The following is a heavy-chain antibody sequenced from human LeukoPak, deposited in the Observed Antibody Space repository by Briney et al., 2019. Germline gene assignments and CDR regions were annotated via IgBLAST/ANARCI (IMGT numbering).Heavy chain of an antibody. CDR1: GFTFSSYS. Sequence: GGSLRLSWAASGFTFSSYSMNWVRQAPGKGLEWVSDIGDSGATTYYADSVKGRFTVSRDNAKNTLYLQMNNVRVEDTALYFCHPLAYTSNWGQGTLVTVSS. V-gene: IGHV3-48*04. CDR2: IGDSGATT. CDR3: HPLAYTSN. D-gene: IGHD6-19*01. J-gene: IGHJ4*02.